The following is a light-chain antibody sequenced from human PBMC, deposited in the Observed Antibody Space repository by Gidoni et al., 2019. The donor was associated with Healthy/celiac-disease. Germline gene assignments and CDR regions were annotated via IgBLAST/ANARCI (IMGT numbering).Light chain of an antibody. CDR1: QSVSSY. Sequence: EFVLPQSPATLSLSPGERATLSCRASQSVSSYLAWYQQKPGQAPRLLIYDASNRATGIPARFSGSGSGTDFTLTISSLEPEDFAVYYCQQRSNWPGTFGGGTKVEIK. V-gene: IGKV3-11*01. J-gene: IGKJ4*01. CDR2: DAS. CDR3: QQRSNWPGT.